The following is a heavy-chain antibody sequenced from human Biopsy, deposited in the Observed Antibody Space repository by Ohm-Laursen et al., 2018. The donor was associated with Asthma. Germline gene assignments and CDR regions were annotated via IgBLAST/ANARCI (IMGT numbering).Heavy chain of an antibody. V-gene: IGHV1-69*17. Sequence: SSVKVSCKSSGGSFSNFAFSWVRQAPGHGLEWMGPFLTKFKITSNAEKFQGRVTITADKSTSTTYMELSRLRSEDTAVYYCARSYDTDSYPVLVLDYWGQGTLVTVSS. J-gene: IGHJ4*02. CDR3: ARSYDTDSYPVLVLDY. CDR1: GGSFSNFA. D-gene: IGHD3-22*01. CDR2: FLTKFKIT.